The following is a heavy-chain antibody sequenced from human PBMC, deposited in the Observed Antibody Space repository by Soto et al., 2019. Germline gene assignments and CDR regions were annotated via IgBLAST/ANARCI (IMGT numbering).Heavy chain of an antibody. D-gene: IGHD6-19*01. CDR3: ARDYSSGWYFDY. Sequence: ASVKVSGKASGYTFTSHYMHWVRQTPGQGLEWMGRINACNGNTNYAQKLQGRVTMTTDASTSTAYMELRSLRSDDTAVYYCARDYSSGWYFDYWGQGTLVTVSS. V-gene: IGHV1-18*04. CDR2: INACNGNT. J-gene: IGHJ4*02. CDR1: GYTFTSHY.